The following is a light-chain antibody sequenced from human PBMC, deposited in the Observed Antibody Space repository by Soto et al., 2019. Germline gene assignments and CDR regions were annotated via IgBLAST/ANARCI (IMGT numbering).Light chain of an antibody. J-gene: IGLJ1*01. CDR2: EGT. CDR1: SSDVGNYNL. Sequence: LTQPASVSGSPGQSIAISCTGTSSDVGNYNLVSWYQQHSGKAPKLMIYEGTKRPSGVSDRFSGSKSGNTASLTISGLQAEDEADYYCCSYASTGTYVFGTGTKVTVL. V-gene: IGLV2-23*01. CDR3: CSYASTGTYV.